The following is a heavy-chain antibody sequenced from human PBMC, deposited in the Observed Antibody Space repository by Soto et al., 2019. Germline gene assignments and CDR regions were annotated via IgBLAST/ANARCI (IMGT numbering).Heavy chain of an antibody. J-gene: IGHJ6*02. CDR2: INHSGST. Sequence: SETLSLTCAVYGGSFSGYYWSWIRQPPGKGLEWIGEINHSGSTNYNPSLKSRVTISVDTSKNQFSLKLSSVTAADTAVYYCARGRAYYYDSGSIGDYYYYGMDVWGQGTTVTVSS. V-gene: IGHV4-34*01. D-gene: IGHD3-10*01. CDR3: ARGRAYYYDSGSIGDYYYYGMDV. CDR1: GGSFSGYY.